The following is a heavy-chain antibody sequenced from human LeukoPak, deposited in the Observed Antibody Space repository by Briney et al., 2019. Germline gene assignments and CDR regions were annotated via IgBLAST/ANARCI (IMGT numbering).Heavy chain of an antibody. CDR2: INQDGSER. CDR1: GFIFSSYW. Sequence: PGGALRLTCSASGFIFSSYWMSCFRQPAAKEREWVANINQDGSERYYVDSVKGRFTISRDNAKNSLYLQMNSLRAVDTAVYYSARDPSGGNGFSYWGVGTLGTVSS. CDR3: ARDPSGGNGFSY. J-gene: IGHJ4*02. V-gene: IGHV3-7*01. D-gene: IGHD2-15*01.